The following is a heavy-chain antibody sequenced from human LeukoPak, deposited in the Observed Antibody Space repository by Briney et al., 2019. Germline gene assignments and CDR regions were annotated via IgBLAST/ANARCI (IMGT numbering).Heavy chain of an antibody. CDR3: AGGYSYGSTYYYMDV. CDR1: GGSISSYY. CDR2: IYYSGST. D-gene: IGHD5-18*01. V-gene: IGHV4-59*01. Sequence: PSETLSLTCTVSGGSISSYYWSWIRQPPGKGLEWVGYIYYSGSTNYNPSLKSRVTISVDTSKNQFSLKLSSVTAADTAVYYCAGGYSYGSTYYYMDVWGKGTTVTISS. J-gene: IGHJ6*03.